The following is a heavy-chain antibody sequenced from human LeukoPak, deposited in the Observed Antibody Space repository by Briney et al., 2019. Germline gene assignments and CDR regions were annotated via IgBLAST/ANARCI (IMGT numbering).Heavy chain of an antibody. D-gene: IGHD3-22*01. V-gene: IGHV3-21*01. Sequence: PGGSLRLSCAASIFIFRRYNMNGVRQAPGKGLEWVSSISSSSSYIYYADSVKGRFTISRDNAKNSLYLQMNSLSVEDTVVYYCARDRPLYDSSGYYEAAWGQGTLVTVSS. CDR1: IFIFRRYN. CDR2: ISSSSSYI. CDR3: ARDRPLYDSSGYYEAA. J-gene: IGHJ5*02.